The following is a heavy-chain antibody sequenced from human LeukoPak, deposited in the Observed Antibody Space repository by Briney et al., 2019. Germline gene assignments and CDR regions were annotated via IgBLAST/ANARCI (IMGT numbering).Heavy chain of an antibody. CDR1: GDSVSSNSAA. CDR2: TYYRSKWYN. D-gene: IGHD4-17*01. J-gene: IGHJ5*02. CDR3: ARDSGWDYGDPGFDP. Sequence: SHTLTLTCAISGDSVSSNSAAWNWIRQSPSRGLEWLGRTYYRSKWYNDYAVSVKSRITINPDTSKNQFSLQLNSVTPEDTAVYYCARDSGWDYGDPGFDPWGQGTLVTVSS. V-gene: IGHV6-1*01.